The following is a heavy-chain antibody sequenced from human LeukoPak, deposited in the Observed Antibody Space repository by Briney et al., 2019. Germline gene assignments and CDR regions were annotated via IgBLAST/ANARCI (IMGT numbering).Heavy chain of an antibody. CDR3: AKGYGDKGDYFDY. D-gene: IGHD4-17*01. Sequence: GGSLSLSCAASGFTFSSYGMHWVRQAPGKGLEWGAFIRYDGSNKYYADSVKVRLPISRDNSKTTLYLKMNSLRAEDTAVYYCAKGYGDKGDYFDYWGQGTLVTVSS. V-gene: IGHV3-30*02. CDR1: GFTFSSYG. CDR2: IRYDGSNK. J-gene: IGHJ4*02.